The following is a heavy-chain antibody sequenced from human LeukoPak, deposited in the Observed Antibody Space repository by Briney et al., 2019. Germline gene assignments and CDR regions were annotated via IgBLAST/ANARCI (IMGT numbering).Heavy chain of an antibody. J-gene: IGHJ6*02. CDR1: GFTFSSYA. Sequence: GGSLRLSCAASGFTFSSYAMNWVRQAPGKGLEWVSAISGSGAGTYYADSVKGRFTISRDNSKNTLYLQMNSLRAEDTAVYYCATSWGPDTSAFRWGRDGMDVWGQGTTVIVS. CDR2: ISGSGAGT. CDR3: ATSWGPDTSAFRWGRDGMDV. V-gene: IGHV3-23*01. D-gene: IGHD3-16*01.